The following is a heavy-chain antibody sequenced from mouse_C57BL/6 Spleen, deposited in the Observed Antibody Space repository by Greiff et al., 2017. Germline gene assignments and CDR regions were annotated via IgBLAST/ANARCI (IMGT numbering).Heavy chain of an antibody. CDR1: GYTFTDYY. D-gene: IGHD1-1*01. Sequence: QVQLKESGPELVKPGASVKISCKASGYTFTDYYINWVKQRPGQGLEWIGWIYPGSGNTKYNEKFKGKATLTVDTSSSTAYMQLSSLTSEDSAVYFCARNYYGSSYEGFDYWGQGTTLTVSS. V-gene: IGHV1-84*01. CDR3: ARNYYGSSYEGFDY. J-gene: IGHJ2*01. CDR2: IYPGSGNT.